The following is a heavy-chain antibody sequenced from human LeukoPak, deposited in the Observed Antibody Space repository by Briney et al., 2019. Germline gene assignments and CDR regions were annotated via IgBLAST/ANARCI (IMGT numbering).Heavy chain of an antibody. J-gene: IGHJ1*01. Sequence: GGSLKLSCVASEFTFSSHAMNWVRQAPGKGLEWVSSISGGGESTYYADSVKGRFTVSRDNSKNTLYLQMNSLRAEDTAVYYCAKDRGGNSGSAEYFQHWGQGTLVTVSS. CDR3: AKDRGGNSGSAEYFQH. V-gene: IGHV3-23*01. CDR1: EFTFSSHA. D-gene: IGHD4-23*01. CDR2: ISGGGEST.